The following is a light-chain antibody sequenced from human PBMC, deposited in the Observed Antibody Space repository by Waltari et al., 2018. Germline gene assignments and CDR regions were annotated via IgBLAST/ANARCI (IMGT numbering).Light chain of an antibody. CDR1: SSDVGGHDY. Sequence: QSALTQPRSVSGSPGQSVPISCTGTSSDVGGHDYVSWYQQYPGKGPKLMFYDVSKRPSGVPYRFSASKSGNTASLTISGLQPEDEADYYCCAYAGSYFMVFGGGTRLTVL. V-gene: IGLV2-11*01. CDR3: CAYAGSYFMV. J-gene: IGLJ3*02. CDR2: DVS.